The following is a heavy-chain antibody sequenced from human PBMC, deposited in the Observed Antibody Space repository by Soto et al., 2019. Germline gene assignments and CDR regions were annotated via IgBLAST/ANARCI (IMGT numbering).Heavy chain of an antibody. CDR1: GVSINRGDYY. CDR2: IYYNGDT. Sequence: QVRLQESGPKLVRPSQTLSLTCSVSGVSINRGDYYWSWIRQSPGRGLEWVGSIYYNGDTNYNPSPGRRVTMSVDTSTNQFFLDLQSVVGADTAAYYCAREGGYFVQVPYYWGQGTLITVSS. CDR3: AREGGYFVQVPYY. J-gene: IGHJ4*02. D-gene: IGHD1-1*01. V-gene: IGHV4-30-4*01.